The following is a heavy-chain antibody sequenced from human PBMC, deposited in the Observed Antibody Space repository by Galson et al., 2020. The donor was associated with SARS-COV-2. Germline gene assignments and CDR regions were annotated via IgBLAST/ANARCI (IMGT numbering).Heavy chain of an antibody. J-gene: IGHJ4*02. V-gene: IGHV3-15*01. D-gene: IGHD3-10*01. CDR1: GFTFSNAW. CDR2: IKSKTDGGTT. Sequence: GESLKISCAASGFTFSNAWMSWVRQAPGKGLEWVGRIKSKTDGGTTDYAAPVKGRFTISRDDSKNTLYLQMNSLKTEDTAVYYCTTAPGSGSYYKVSEYYFDYWGQGTLVTVSS. CDR3: TTAPGSGSYYKVSEYYFDY.